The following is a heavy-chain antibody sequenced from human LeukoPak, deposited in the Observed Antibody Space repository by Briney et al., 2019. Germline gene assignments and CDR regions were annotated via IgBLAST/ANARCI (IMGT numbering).Heavy chain of an antibody. CDR2: ISSSSSYI. CDR3: ARGGSRTAVGTEGY. D-gene: IGHD5-18*01. CDR1: GFTFSSYS. Sequence: PGGSLRHSCSASGFTFSSYSMNWVRQAPGKGLEWVSSISSSSSYIYYADSVKGRFTISRDNAKNSLYLQMNSLRAEDTAVYYCARGGSRTAVGTEGYWGQGTLVTVSS. V-gene: IGHV3-21*01. J-gene: IGHJ4*02.